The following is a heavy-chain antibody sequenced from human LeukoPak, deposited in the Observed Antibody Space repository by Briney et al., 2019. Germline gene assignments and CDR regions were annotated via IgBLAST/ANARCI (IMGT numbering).Heavy chain of an antibody. CDR3: ARVKRYCSGGSCSGYYFDY. Sequence: SETLSLTCAVYGGSFSGYYWSWIRQPPGKGLEWIGEINHSGSTNYNPSLKSRVTISVDTSKNQFSLKLSSVTAADTAVYYCARVKRYCSGGSCSGYYFDYRGQGTLVTVSS. CDR1: GGSFSGYY. J-gene: IGHJ4*02. V-gene: IGHV4-34*01. CDR2: INHSGST. D-gene: IGHD2-15*01.